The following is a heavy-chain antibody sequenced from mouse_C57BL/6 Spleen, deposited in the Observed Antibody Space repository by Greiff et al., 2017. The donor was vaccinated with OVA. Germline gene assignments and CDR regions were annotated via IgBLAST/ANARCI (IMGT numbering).Heavy chain of an antibody. Sequence: VQLQQSGPELVKPGASVKISCKASGYAFSSSWMNWVKQRPGKGLEWIGRIYPGDGDTNYNGKFKGKATLTADKSSSTAYMQLSSLTSEDSAVYFCARNYLYAMDYWGQGTSVTVSS. CDR1: GYAFSSSW. V-gene: IGHV1-82*01. J-gene: IGHJ4*01. CDR2: IYPGDGDT. D-gene: IGHD5-5*01. CDR3: ARNYLYAMDY.